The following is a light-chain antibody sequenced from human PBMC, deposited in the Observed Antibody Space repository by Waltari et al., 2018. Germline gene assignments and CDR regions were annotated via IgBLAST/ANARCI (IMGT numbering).Light chain of an antibody. V-gene: IGKV3-11*01. CDR3: QQRRNWPLT. J-gene: IGKJ4*01. CDR1: QSLNY. Sequence: DIVLTQSPATLSLSPGERATLSCRASQSLNYLAWYPQKPGQAPRLLIYDTSNRATGLPARFSGSGFGTDFTLTISSLEPEDFAVYYCQQRRNWPLTFGGGTKVEIK. CDR2: DTS.